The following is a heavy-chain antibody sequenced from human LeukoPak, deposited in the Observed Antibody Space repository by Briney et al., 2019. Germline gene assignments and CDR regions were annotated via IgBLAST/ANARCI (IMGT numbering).Heavy chain of an antibody. Sequence: GSLRLSCAASGFTFSSYAMSWIRQPPGKGLEWIGEINHSGSTNYNPSLKSRVTISVDTSKNQFSLKLSSVTAADTAVYYCARGRSHYYDSSGYLYWGQGTLVTVSS. J-gene: IGHJ4*02. CDR2: INHSGST. CDR3: ARGRSHYYDSSGYLY. D-gene: IGHD3-22*01. V-gene: IGHV4-34*01. CDR1: GFTFSSYA.